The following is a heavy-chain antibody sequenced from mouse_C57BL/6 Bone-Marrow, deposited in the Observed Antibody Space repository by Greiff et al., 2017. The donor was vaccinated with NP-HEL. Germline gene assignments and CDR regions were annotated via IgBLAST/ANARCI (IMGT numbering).Heavy chain of an antibody. J-gene: IGHJ4*01. Sequence: QVQLQQSGPELVKPGASVKISCKASGYAFSSSWMNWVKQRPGKGLEWIGRIYPGDGDTNYNGKFKGKATLTADKSSSTAYMQLSSLTSEDSAVYFCARRDSLYYSNYDYAMDYWGQGTSVTVSS. CDR2: IYPGDGDT. CDR3: ARRDSLYYSNYDYAMDY. CDR1: GYAFSSSW. D-gene: IGHD2-5*01. V-gene: IGHV1-82*01.